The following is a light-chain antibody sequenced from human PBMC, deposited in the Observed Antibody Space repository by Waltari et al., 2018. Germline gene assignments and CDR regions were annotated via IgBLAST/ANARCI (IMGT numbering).Light chain of an antibody. CDR3: TSYTTGSTLVV. V-gene: IGLV2-14*03. CDR2: DVV. J-gene: IGLJ3*02. Sequence: QSALTQPASVSGSPGQSITITCTATSSDVGAFNFVSCYHEHPGKAPKLLIYDVVNRPSGVSNRFSGSKSGNTASLTISGLQAEDEADYYCTSYTTGSTLVVFGGGTKLTVL. CDR1: SSDVGAFNF.